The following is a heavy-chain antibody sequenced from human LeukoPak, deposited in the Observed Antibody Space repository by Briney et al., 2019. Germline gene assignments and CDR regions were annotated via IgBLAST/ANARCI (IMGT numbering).Heavy chain of an antibody. D-gene: IGHD6-25*01. CDR2: INDNGGRP. J-gene: IGHJ4*02. V-gene: IGHV3-23*01. CDR1: GFTFSSYS. CDR3: AKDTRDRASAASMGYYYDY. Sequence: GSLRLSCGASGFTFSSYSMNRVRQAPGKGLEWVSGINDNGGRPYYADSVKGRFTVSRDNSKNQLYLQMNSLRAEDTALYYCAKDTRDRASAASMGYYYDYWGQGTLVSVSS.